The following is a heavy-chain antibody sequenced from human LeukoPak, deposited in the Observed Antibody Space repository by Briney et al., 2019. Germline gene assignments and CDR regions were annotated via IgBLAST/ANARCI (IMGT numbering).Heavy chain of an antibody. CDR1: GYTFTGYY. Sequence: ASVKVSCKASGYTFTGYYMHWVRQAPGQGLEWMGRINPNSGGTNYAQKFQGRVTMTRDTSISTAYMELSRLRSDDTAVYYCASLGYCSSTSCSSYYFDYWGQGTLVTVSS. D-gene: IGHD2-2*01. CDR2: INPNSGGT. J-gene: IGHJ4*02. V-gene: IGHV1-2*06. CDR3: ASLGYCSSTSCSSYYFDY.